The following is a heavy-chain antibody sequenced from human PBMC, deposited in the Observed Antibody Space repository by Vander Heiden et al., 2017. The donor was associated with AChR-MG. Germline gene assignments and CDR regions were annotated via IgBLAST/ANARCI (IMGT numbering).Heavy chain of an antibody. J-gene: IGHJ2*01. Sequence: EVQLVESAGALVQPGGSLRLSCAASGSTFSIYSMNWVRQAPGKGLEWVSYISGGSNTIYYADSVKGRFTISRDNAKNSLYLQMNSLRDEDTAVYYCARDTRVGTTTYWYFDLWGRGTLVTVSS. CDR3: ARDTRVGTTTYWYFDL. D-gene: IGHD1-26*01. CDR1: GSTFSIYS. CDR2: ISGGSNTI. V-gene: IGHV3-48*02.